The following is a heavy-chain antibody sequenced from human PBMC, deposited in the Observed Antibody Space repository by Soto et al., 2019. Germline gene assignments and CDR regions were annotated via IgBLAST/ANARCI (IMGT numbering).Heavy chain of an antibody. D-gene: IGHD1-26*01. Sequence: SETLSLTCAVYGGSFSGYYWSWIRQPPGKGLEWIGEINHSGSTNYNPSLKSRVKISVDTSKNQFSLKLNSVTAADTAVYYCARGPKGEVGGTWYYYAMDVWGKGTTVTVSS. V-gene: IGHV4-34*01. J-gene: IGHJ6*04. CDR3: ARGPKGEVGGTWYYYAMDV. CDR1: GGSFSGYY. CDR2: INHSGST.